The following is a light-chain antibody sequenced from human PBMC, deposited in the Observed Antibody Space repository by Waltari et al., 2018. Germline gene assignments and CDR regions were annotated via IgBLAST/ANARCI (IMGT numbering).Light chain of an antibody. CDR3: QQSYRAPQT. Sequence: DIQVTQSPSSLSASVGDRVTIPCRTSPGISTSLNWYQQKPGKPPKLLIFAASALQSGVSSRFSGSGSQTDFTLTIRNLQPEDFATYYCQQSYRAPQTFGGGTKVDMK. V-gene: IGKV1-39*01. J-gene: IGKJ4*01. CDR1: PGISTS. CDR2: AAS.